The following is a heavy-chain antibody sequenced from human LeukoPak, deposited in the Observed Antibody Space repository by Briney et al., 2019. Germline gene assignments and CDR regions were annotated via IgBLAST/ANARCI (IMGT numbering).Heavy chain of an antibody. V-gene: IGHV4-31*03. J-gene: IGHJ4*02. Sequence: PSETLSLTCTVSGGSISSGGYYWSWIRQHPGKGLEWIGYIYYSGSTYYNPSLKSRVTISVDTFKNQFSLKLSSVTAADTAVYYCARYDILTGYSFDYWGQGTLVTVSS. CDR2: IYYSGST. CDR3: ARYDILTGYSFDY. D-gene: IGHD3-9*01. CDR1: GGSISSGGYY.